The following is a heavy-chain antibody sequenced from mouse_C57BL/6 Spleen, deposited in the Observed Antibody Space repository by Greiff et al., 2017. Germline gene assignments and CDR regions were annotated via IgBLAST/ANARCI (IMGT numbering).Heavy chain of an antibody. Sequence: VQLQQSGPELVKPGASVKISCKASGYSFTGYYMNWVKQSPEKSLEWIGEINPSTGGTTYNQKFKAKATLTVDKSSSTAYMQPKSLTSEDSAVYYCARCGEPGYFDYWGQGTTLTVSS. CDR3: ARCGEPGYFDY. CDR1: GYSFTGYY. V-gene: IGHV1-42*01. CDR2: INPSTGGT. J-gene: IGHJ2*01.